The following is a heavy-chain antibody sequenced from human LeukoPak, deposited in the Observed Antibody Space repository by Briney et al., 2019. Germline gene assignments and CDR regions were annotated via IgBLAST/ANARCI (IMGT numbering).Heavy chain of an antibody. Sequence: SETLSLTCTVSDDSISGYHWTWIRQPAGKGLEWIGRMYTSGGNSYNPSLKSRVTMSVDTSKNQFSLKLSSVTAADTAVYYCARVSGRGYSGFDWSFDYWGQGTLVTVSS. CDR2: MYTSGGN. CDR3: ARVSGRGYSGFDWSFDY. CDR1: DDSISGYH. J-gene: IGHJ4*02. V-gene: IGHV4-4*07. D-gene: IGHD5-12*01.